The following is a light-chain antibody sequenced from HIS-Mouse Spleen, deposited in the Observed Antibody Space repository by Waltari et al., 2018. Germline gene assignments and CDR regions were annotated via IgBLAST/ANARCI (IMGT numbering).Light chain of an antibody. CDR1: KLGDKY. CDR3: QAWDCSYSV. J-gene: IGLJ2*01. Sequence: SYELTQPPSVSVSPGQTASIPCSGDKLGDKYACWYQQKPGQSPVLVIYQDSKRPSGIPERFSGSNSGNTATLTISGTQAMDEADYYCQAWDCSYSVFGGGTKLTVL. V-gene: IGLV3-1*01. CDR2: QDS.